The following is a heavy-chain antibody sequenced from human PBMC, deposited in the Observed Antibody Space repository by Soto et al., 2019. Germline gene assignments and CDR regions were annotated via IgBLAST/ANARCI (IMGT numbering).Heavy chain of an antibody. Sequence: QVQLVASGGGVVQPGRSLRLSCAASGFNFNSYGMHWVRQAPGKGLEWVAVISYDGSNQDYADSVKGRFTISRDKSKNKLYLQVNMLRAEDTAVFYCAKVLCNYFDYIWGSYDYWGQGTLVTLSS. CDR3: AKVLCNYFDYIWGSYDY. CDR2: ISYDGSNQ. V-gene: IGHV3-30*18. CDR1: GFNFNSYG. D-gene: IGHD3-16*01. J-gene: IGHJ4*02.